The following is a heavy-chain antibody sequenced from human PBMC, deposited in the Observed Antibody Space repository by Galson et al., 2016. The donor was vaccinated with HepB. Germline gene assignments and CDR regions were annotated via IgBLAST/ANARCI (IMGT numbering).Heavy chain of an antibody. Sequence: SETLSLTCNVSIGFSENDFWNWVRQPPGKELEWIGYIYSSGSDNYNPSLKSRVTISIDKSKKEVSLKLNSLTAADTAVYFCARHYPFWSGRYFYYMDVWGKGTTVTVSS. CDR2: IYSSGSD. CDR1: IGFSENDF. D-gene: IGHD3-3*01. V-gene: IGHV4-59*01. CDR3: ARHYPFWSGRYFYYMDV. J-gene: IGHJ6*03.